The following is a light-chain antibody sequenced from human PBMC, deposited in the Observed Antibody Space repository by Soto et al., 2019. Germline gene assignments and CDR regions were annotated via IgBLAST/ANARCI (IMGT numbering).Light chain of an antibody. Sequence: TPYPGTLSLSPGERAPLSCRASQSVSNNYLAWYQQKPGQAPRLLIYGASTRATGIPARFSGSGSGTEFTLTISSLQSEDFAVYYCQQYNNWPWTFGQRTNV. CDR1: QSVSNN. CDR2: GAS. CDR3: QQYNNWPWT. J-gene: IGKJ1*01. V-gene: IGKV3-15*01.